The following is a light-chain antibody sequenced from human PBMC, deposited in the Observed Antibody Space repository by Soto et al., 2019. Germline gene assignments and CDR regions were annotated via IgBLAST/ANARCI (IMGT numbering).Light chain of an antibody. CDR2: DAS. Sequence: DIQMTQSPSSLSASVGDRVTITCQASQDISNYLNWYQQKPGKAPKLLIYDASNLEKGVPSRFSGSGSGTDFTFTISSLQPEDIATYYCQQYDNLPLTFGPGTKGDIK. J-gene: IGKJ3*01. CDR1: QDISNY. V-gene: IGKV1-33*01. CDR3: QQYDNLPLT.